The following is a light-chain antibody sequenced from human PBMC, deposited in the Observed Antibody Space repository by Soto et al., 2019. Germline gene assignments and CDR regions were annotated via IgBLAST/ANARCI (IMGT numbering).Light chain of an antibody. J-gene: IGKJ1*01. V-gene: IGKV1-27*01. CDR2: AAS. CDR1: QGMSTD. CDR3: QKYNSAPRA. Sequence: DIQMTQSPSSLSASVGDGVTITCRASQGMSTDLAWYQQKPGKVPKLLIYAASTLQSGVPSRFSGSGSGTDFTLTISSLQPEDVATYYCQKYNSAPRAFGQGTKVEIK.